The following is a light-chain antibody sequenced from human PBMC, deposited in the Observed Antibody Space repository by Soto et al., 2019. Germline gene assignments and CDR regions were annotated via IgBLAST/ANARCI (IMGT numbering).Light chain of an antibody. CDR3: QQANSFPLT. CDR1: QGISSW. CDR2: AAS. J-gene: IGKJ4*01. V-gene: IGKV1D-12*01. Sequence: DIQMTQSPSSVSASVGDRVTINCRASQGISSWLVWYQQKPGKAPKLLIYAASSLQSGVPSRFSGSGSGTDFTLTISSLQPEDFATYYCQQANSFPLTFGGGTKVEIK.